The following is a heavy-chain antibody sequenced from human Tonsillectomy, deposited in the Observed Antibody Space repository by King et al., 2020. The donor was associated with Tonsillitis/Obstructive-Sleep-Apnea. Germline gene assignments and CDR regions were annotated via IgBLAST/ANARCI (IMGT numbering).Heavy chain of an antibody. CDR3: AHSPADYDFWSAYYKPHYAN. J-gene: IGHJ4*02. CDR1: GFSLSTSGVG. V-gene: IGHV2-5*02. CDR2: IYWDDDK. Sequence: ITLKESVPTLVKPTQTLTLTCTFSGFSLSTSGVGVGWIRQPPGKALEWLALIYWDDDKRYSPSLKSRLTITKDTSKNQVVLTMTNMDPVDTATYYCAHSPADYDFWSAYYKPHYANWGQGALVTVSS. D-gene: IGHD3-3*01.